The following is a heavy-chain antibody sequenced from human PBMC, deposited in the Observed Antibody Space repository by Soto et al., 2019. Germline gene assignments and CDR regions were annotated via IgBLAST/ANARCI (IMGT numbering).Heavy chain of an antibody. CDR2: INRSGGGA. J-gene: IGHJ4*02. CDR1: GYTFTSYY. V-gene: IGHV1-46*03. CDR3: ARVRWKQWSGLDY. Sequence: GASVKVSCNASGYTFTSYYMHWLRQAPGQVLECMVIINRSGGGASYXXKFQGRVXXTRDTSTSTVXMELSXLGCEETDVYYCARVRWKQWSGLDYWGQGTLVTVSX. D-gene: IGHD6-19*01.